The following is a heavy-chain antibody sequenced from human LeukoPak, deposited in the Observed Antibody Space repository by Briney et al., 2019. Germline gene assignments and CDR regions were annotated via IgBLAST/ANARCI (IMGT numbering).Heavy chain of an antibody. Sequence: GGSLRLSCAASGFTFSSYAMSWVRQAPGKGLEWVSAISGSGGSTYYADSVKGRFTISRDNSKNTLYLQMNSLRAEDTAVYYXAKESGYGYHPTSNWFDPWGQGTLVTVSS. CDR1: GFTFSSYA. D-gene: IGHD5-12*01. CDR2: ISGSGGST. V-gene: IGHV3-23*01. CDR3: AKESGYGYHPTSNWFDP. J-gene: IGHJ5*02.